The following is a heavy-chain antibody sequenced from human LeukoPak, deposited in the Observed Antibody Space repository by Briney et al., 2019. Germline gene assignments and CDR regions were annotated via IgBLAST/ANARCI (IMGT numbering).Heavy chain of an antibody. CDR2: IYYSGST. V-gene: IGHV4-39*01. CDR1: GGSISSSSYY. D-gene: IGHD1-26*01. Sequence: SETLSLTCTVSGGSISSSSYYWGWIRQPPGRGLEWIASIYYSGSTYYNPSLKSRVTISVDTSKNQFSLKLSSVTAADTAVYYCARVGQEWELSHRFDPWGQGTLVTVSS. CDR3: ARVGQEWELSHRFDP. J-gene: IGHJ5*02.